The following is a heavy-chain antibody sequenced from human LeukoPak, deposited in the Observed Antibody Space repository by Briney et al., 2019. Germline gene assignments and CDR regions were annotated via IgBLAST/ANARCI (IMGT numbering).Heavy chain of an antibody. J-gene: IGHJ4*02. CDR3: ARATDNWNYAPFDY. CDR2: IIPIFGTA. Sequence: SVKVSCKASGGTFSSYAISWVRQAPGQGLEWMGGIIPIFGTANYAQKSQRRVTITTDESTSTAYMELSSLRSEDTAVYYCARATDNWNYAPFDYWGQGTLVTVSS. V-gene: IGHV1-69*05. CDR1: GGTFSSYA. D-gene: IGHD1-7*01.